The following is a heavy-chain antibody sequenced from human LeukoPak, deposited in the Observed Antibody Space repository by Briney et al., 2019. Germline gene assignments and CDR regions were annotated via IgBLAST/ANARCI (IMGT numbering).Heavy chain of an antibody. J-gene: IGHJ4*02. V-gene: IGHV3-66*02. Sequence: GGSLRLSCAASGFTVSSNYMNWVRQAPGKGLEWVSVLCSAGNTFYSDSVKGRFTISRDNSNNTLYIRMDRLRPEDTAVYYCAGAREYLVIDYWGQGALVTVSS. CDR3: AGAREYLVIDY. CDR2: LCSAGNT. D-gene: IGHD2/OR15-2a*01. CDR1: GFTVSSNY.